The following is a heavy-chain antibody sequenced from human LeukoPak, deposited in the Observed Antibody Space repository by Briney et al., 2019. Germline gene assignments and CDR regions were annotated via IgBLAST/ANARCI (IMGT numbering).Heavy chain of an antibody. V-gene: IGHV1-8*01. CDR2: MNPNSGNT. Sequence: ASVKVSCKASGYTFTSYDINWVRQAPGQGLEWMGWMNPNSGNTGYAQKFQGRVTMTRNTSISTAYMELSSLRSEDTAVDYCARGRGYYDSSGYYYYPFDYWGQGTLVTVSS. CDR1: GYTFTSYD. D-gene: IGHD3-22*01. CDR3: ARGRGYYDSSGYYYYPFDY. J-gene: IGHJ4*02.